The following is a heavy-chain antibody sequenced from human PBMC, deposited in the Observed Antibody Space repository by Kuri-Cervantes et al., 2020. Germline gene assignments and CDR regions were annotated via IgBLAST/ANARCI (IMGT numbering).Heavy chain of an antibody. CDR1: GGSISSSSYY. J-gene: IGHJ2*01. Sequence: GSLRLSCTVSGGSISSSSYYWGWIRQPPGKGLEWIGSIYYSGSTYYNPSLKSRVTISVDTSKNQFSLKLSSVTAADTAVYYCAIDRNWYFDLWGRGTLVTVSS. CDR3: AIDRNWYFDL. CDR2: IYYSGST. V-gene: IGHV4-39*07.